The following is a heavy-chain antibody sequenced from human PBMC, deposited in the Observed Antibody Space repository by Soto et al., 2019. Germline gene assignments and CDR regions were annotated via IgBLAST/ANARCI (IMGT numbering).Heavy chain of an antibody. Sequence: SGPTLVNPTQTLALTCTFSGFSLSTTGVGVGWIRQPPGKALEWLALIYWDDDERYSPSLKTRLTIIKDTSKKQVVLTMTNMDPVDTATYYCVQSRCGGDCLTFYSSHAYYGLDVWGQGTTVTVS. CDR3: VQSRCGGDCLTFYSSHAYYGLDV. V-gene: IGHV2-5*02. J-gene: IGHJ6*02. D-gene: IGHD2-21*02. CDR2: IYWDDDE. CDR1: GFSLSTTGVG.